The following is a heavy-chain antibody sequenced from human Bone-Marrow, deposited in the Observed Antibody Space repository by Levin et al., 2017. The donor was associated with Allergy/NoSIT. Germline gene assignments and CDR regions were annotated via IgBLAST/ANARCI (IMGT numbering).Heavy chain of an antibody. J-gene: IGHJ2*01. CDR2: IYYGGST. V-gene: IGHV4-31*03. CDR1: GGSISSYGSY. Sequence: SETLSLTCTVSGGSISSYGSYWSWIRQHPGKGLEWIGYIYYGGSTYYNPSLGSRVTISLDKSKNQFSLKLTSVTAADTAVYYCARSGNFRYFDIWGRGTLVTVSS. CDR3: ARSGNFRYFDI. D-gene: IGHD3-10*01.